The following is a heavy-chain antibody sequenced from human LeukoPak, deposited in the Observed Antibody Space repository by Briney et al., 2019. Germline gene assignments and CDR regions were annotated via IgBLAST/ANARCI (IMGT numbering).Heavy chain of an antibody. V-gene: IGHV1-18*01. CDR1: GYTFTNYG. CDR2: ISAYNGNT. CDR3: ARDTYSGYDYDPYYFDY. D-gene: IGHD5-12*01. J-gene: IGHJ4*02. Sequence: ASVKVSCKASGYTFTNYGISWVRQAPGQGGEWMGWISAYNGNTNYAQKLQGRVTITTDTSTRTAYMELRSLRSDDTAVYYCARDTYSGYDYDPYYFDYWGQGTLVTVSS.